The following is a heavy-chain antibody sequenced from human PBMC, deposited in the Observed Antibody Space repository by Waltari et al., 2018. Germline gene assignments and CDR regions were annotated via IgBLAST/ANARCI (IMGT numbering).Heavy chain of an antibody. V-gene: IGHV2-26*01. Sequence: QVTLKESGPVLVKPTETLTLTCTVSGFSLSNARMGVSWIRQPPGKALEWLAHIFSNDEKSYSTSLKSRITISKDTSKSQVVLTMTNMDPVDTATYYCARSPAAGTALGYYYYGMDVWGQGTTVTVSS. D-gene: IGHD6-13*01. CDR2: IFSNDEK. J-gene: IGHJ6*02. CDR1: GFSLSNARMG. CDR3: ARSPAAGTALGYYYYGMDV.